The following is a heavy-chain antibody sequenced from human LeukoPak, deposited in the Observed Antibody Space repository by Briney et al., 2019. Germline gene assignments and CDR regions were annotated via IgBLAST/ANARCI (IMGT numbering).Heavy chain of an antibody. J-gene: IGHJ5*02. CDR2: IYYSGST. D-gene: IGHD4-17*01. Sequence: SETLSLTCTVSGGSISSYYWSWIRQAPGKGLEWIGYIYYSGSTNYNPSLKSRVTVSVDTSKNQFSLKLRSVTAADTAVYYCARDKGDYGDYYWFDPWGQGTLVTVSS. CDR1: GGSISSYY. V-gene: IGHV4-59*01. CDR3: ARDKGDYGDYYWFDP.